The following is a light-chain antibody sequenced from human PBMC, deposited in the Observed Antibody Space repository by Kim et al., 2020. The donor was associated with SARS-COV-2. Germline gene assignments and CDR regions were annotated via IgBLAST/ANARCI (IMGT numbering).Light chain of an antibody. J-gene: IGKJ4*01. V-gene: IGKV1-9*01. CDR2: SAS. CDR3: QQINDYPRT. CDR1: QGISSF. Sequence: IRLTQSPSSLSASVGDRVTITCRASQGISSFLDWYQQKPGKAPNLLIYSASTLQKGVPSRFSGSGSGTDFTLTISSLQPEDFATYYCQQINDYPRTFVGGTKVEIK.